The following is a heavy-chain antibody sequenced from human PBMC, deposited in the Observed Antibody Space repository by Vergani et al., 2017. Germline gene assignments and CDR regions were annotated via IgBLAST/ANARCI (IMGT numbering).Heavy chain of an antibody. D-gene: IGHD6-19*01. J-gene: IGHJ5*02. V-gene: IGHV4-39*01. CDR2: IYYNGST. Sequence: QLQLQESGPGLVKPSATLSLPCSVSGASIRSSNYYWGWLRPPPGNGLEWIASIYYNGSTYYNPSLKRRVPISVDTSKNQFSLKLSSVTAADTAVYFCARHSTVEWLVKLGWIDPWGQGILVTVSS. CDR1: GASIRSSNYY. CDR3: ARHSTVEWLVKLGWIDP.